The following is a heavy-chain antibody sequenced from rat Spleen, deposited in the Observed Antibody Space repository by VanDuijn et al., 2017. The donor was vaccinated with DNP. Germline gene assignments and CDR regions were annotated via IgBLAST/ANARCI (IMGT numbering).Heavy chain of an antibody. CDR2: IGPGGGNT. D-gene: IGHD1-2*01. CDR3: TTHGSIATISTGAMDV. Sequence: EVQLVESGGGLVQPGRSMRLSCVASGFTFSNYYMVWVRQAPTKGLEWVASIGPGGGNTYYRDSVKGRFTISSDNVKSTLYLQMDSLRYEDTATYYCTTHGSIATISTGAMDVWGQGTSVTVSS. J-gene: IGHJ4*01. V-gene: IGHV5-25*01. CDR1: GFTFSNYY.